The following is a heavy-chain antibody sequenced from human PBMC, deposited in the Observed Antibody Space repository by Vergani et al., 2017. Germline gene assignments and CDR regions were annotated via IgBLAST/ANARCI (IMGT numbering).Heavy chain of an antibody. CDR1: GFTFSNSA. D-gene: IGHD4-17*01. CDR2: ISGHGDRT. J-gene: IGHJ6*02. V-gene: IGHV3-23*01. CDR3: AKDLEVTTVTTEYYYYYYGMDV. Sequence: EVHLLESGGGQVEAGGSLRLSCVASGFTFSNSAMSWVRQTSGKGLEWVSAISGHGDRTYYADSVKGRFTISRDNSKNTLYLQMNSLRAEDTAVYYCAKDLEVTTVTTEYYYYYYGMDVWGQGTAVTVSS.